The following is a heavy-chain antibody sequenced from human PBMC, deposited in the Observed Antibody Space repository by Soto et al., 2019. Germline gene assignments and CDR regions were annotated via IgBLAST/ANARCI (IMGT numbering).Heavy chain of an antibody. D-gene: IGHD5-12*01. Sequence: QMQESGPGLVEPSGTLSLTCDVSGVSISSGGWWSWVRQPPGKGLEWIGEIFHSGSTKYNPSLKSRVTISVDNSKNHFSLRVTSVTAADTAVYYCARDGPDGYNLGYWGQGTLVTVSS. CDR1: GVSISSGGW. CDR3: ARDGPDGYNLGY. V-gene: IGHV4-4*02. J-gene: IGHJ4*02. CDR2: IFHSGST.